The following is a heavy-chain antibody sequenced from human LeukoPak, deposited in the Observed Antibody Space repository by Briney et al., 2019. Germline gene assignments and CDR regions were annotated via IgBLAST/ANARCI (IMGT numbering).Heavy chain of an antibody. D-gene: IGHD3-3*01. Sequence: GGSLRLSCAASGFTFSSYSMNWVRQAPGKGLEWVSYISSSSSTIYYADSVKGRFTISRDNAKNSLYLQMNSLGAEDTAVYYCARVFNTDWFDPWGQGTLVTVSS. CDR1: GFTFSSYS. V-gene: IGHV3-48*01. CDR3: ARVFNTDWFDP. J-gene: IGHJ5*02. CDR2: ISSSSSTI.